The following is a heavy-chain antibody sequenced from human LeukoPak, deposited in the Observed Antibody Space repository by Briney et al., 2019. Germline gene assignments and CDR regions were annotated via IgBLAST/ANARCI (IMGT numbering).Heavy chain of an antibody. V-gene: IGHV4-4*02. CDR1: GGSISSSNW. D-gene: IGHD3-3*01. CDR2: IYHSGST. Sequence: PSETLSLTCAVSGGSISSSNWWSWVRQPPGKGLEWIGEIYHSGSTNYNPSLKSRVTISVDKSKNQFSLKLSSVTAADTAVYYCARSGGITIFGVASGLVHYWGQGTLVTVSS. CDR3: ARSGGITIFGVASGLVHY. J-gene: IGHJ4*02.